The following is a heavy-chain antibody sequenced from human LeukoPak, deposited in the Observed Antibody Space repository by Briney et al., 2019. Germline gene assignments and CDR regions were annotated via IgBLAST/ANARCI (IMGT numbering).Heavy chain of an antibody. D-gene: IGHD6-19*01. CDR1: GYTFTGYY. J-gene: IGHJ4*02. V-gene: IGHV1-2*02. CDR3: AKGTSSGWYYFDY. Sequence: ASVKVSCKASGYTFTGYYMHWVRQAPGQGLEWMGWINPNSGGTNYAQKFQGRVTMTRDTSISTAYMELSRLRSDDTAVYYCAKGTSSGWYYFDYWGQGTLVTVSS. CDR2: INPNSGGT.